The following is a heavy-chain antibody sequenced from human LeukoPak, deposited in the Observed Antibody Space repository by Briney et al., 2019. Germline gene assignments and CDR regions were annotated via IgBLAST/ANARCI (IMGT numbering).Heavy chain of an antibody. J-gene: IGHJ6*04. CDR3: ARDPPFVLYYYYGMDV. CDR2: IWYDGSNK. V-gene: IGHV3-33*08. Sequence: GGSLRLSCAASGFTFSSYWMHWVRQAPGKGLEWVAVIWYDGSNKYYADSVKGRFTISRDNSKNTLYLQMNSLRAEDTAVYYCARDPPFVLYYYYGMDVWGKGTTVTVSS. CDR1: GFTFSSYW.